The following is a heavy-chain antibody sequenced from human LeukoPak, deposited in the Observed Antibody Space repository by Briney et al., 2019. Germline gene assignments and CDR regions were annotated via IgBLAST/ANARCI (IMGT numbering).Heavy chain of an antibody. CDR2: TDQDGSGK. CDR1: EFSFTRYW. J-gene: IGHJ5*02. V-gene: IGHV3-7*01. Sequence: PGGSLRLSCAASEFSFTRYWMSWVRQAPGEGLEWVANTDQDGSGKYYVDSVRGRFTISRDNAKNSLYLQMNSLRPEDTAVYYCARYCTFRTCSATQFDAWGQGTLVTVSS. CDR3: ARYCTFRTCSATQFDA. D-gene: IGHD2-8*01.